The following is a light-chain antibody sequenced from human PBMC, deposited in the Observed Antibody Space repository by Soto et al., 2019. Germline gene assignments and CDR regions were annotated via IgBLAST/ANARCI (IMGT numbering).Light chain of an antibody. CDR2: DAS. V-gene: IGKV1-33*01. Sequence: DIQMTQSPSSLSASVGDRVTITCQASQDISNYLNWYQQKPGKAPKLLIYDASNLETGVPSRFGGSGSGTDFTFTISSLQPEDIATYYCQQYDNLPLTCGGGTKGDIK. CDR3: QQYDNLPLT. CDR1: QDISNY. J-gene: IGKJ4*01.